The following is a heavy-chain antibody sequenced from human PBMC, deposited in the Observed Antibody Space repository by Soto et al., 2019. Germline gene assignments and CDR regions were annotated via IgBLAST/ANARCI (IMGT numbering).Heavy chain of an antibody. CDR2: ISGSGGST. Sequence: LSLTCAASGFTFSSYAMSWVRQAPGKGLEWVSAISGSGGSTYYADSVKGRFTISRDNSKNTLYLQMNSLRAEDTAVYYCAKDREEGDFWSGYYSPTWFDPWGQGTLVTVSS. CDR1: GFTFSSYA. D-gene: IGHD3-3*01. J-gene: IGHJ5*02. V-gene: IGHV3-23*01. CDR3: AKDREEGDFWSGYYSPTWFDP.